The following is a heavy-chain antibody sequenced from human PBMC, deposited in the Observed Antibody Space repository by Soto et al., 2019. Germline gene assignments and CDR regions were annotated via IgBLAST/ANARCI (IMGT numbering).Heavy chain of an antibody. CDR2: MNPNSGNT. CDR3: ARGLYAFDI. CDR1: GYTFTSYD. Sequence: QVQLVQSGAEGKKPGASVKVSCTASGYTFTSYDINWVRQATGQGLEWMGWMNPNSGNTGYAQTFQAGVTRTRDSSMRRSYMALSSLRSEDTAVYYCARGLYAFDIWGQGTMVTVSS. V-gene: IGHV1-8*01. D-gene: IGHD2-2*01. J-gene: IGHJ3*02.